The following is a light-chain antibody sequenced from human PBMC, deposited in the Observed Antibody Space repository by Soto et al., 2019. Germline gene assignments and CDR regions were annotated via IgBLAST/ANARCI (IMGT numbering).Light chain of an antibody. CDR1: QSFRGL. CDR3: QQRSNWPRIT. J-gene: IGKJ5*01. CDR2: DAY. V-gene: IGKV3-11*01. Sequence: EVVLTQSPVTLSLSPGERATLSCRASQSFRGLLAWYQQKPGQAPRLLIYDAYNRATGIPPRFSVSGSGTDFTLTISSLEPEDFAVYYCQQRSNWPRITFGQGARLEIK.